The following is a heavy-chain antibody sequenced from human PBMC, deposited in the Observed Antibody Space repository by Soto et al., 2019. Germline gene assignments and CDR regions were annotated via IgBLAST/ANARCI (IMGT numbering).Heavy chain of an antibody. V-gene: IGHV3-11*01. Sequence: QVQLVESGGGLVKPGGSLRLSCAASGFTFSDYYVSWFRQAPGKGLEWGSYISGSGSITHDADSVKGRFTISRDNAKNSLYLQMNSLRAEDTAIYYCARVGSTLAAGTPDYWGQGTLVTVSS. CDR1: GFTFSDYY. CDR3: ARVGSTLAAGTPDY. D-gene: IGHD6-13*01. CDR2: ISGSGSIT. J-gene: IGHJ4*02.